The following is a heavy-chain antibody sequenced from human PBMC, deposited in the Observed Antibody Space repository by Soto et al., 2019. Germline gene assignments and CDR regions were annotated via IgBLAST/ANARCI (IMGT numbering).Heavy chain of an antibody. CDR2: IIPIFGTA. CDR1: GGTFSSYA. D-gene: IGHD3-22*01. V-gene: IGHV1-69*13. CDR3: ARLSISGYYYWFDT. Sequence: SVKVSCKASGGTFSSYAISWVRQAPGQGLEWMGGIIPIFGTANYAQKFQGRVTITADESTSTAYMELSSLRSEDTAVYYCARLSISGYYYWFDTWGQGTLVTVSS. J-gene: IGHJ5*02.